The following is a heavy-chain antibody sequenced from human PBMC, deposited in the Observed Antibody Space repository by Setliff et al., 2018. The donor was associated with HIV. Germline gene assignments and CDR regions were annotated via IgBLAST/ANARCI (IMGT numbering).Heavy chain of an antibody. CDR3: TRPQYIYDNSDSDN. J-gene: IGHJ4*02. CDR1: GFTFTDAW. Sequence: GGSLRLSCAGSGFTFTDAWLSWVRQAPGKGLEWVARIKSKTNGGDGTADYATPVRGRFTISRDDSKNTAYLQMKSLKTEDTAIYYCTRPQYIYDNSDSDNWGQGALVTVSS. V-gene: IGHV3-15*01. CDR2: IKSKTNGGDGTA. D-gene: IGHD3-22*01.